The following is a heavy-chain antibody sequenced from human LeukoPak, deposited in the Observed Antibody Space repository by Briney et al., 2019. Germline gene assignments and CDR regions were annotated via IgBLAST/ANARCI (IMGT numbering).Heavy chain of an antibody. D-gene: IGHD6-19*01. Sequence: GGSLRLSCAASGFTFSSYAISWVRQDQGKGLEWVSGISGSGASTYYADSVKGRFTISRDNSTNTLYMQMNSLRAEDTAVYYCAKEAVGPYAFDIWGQGTMVTVSS. V-gene: IGHV3-23*01. CDR3: AKEAVGPYAFDI. CDR1: GFTFSSYA. J-gene: IGHJ3*02. CDR2: ISGSGAST.